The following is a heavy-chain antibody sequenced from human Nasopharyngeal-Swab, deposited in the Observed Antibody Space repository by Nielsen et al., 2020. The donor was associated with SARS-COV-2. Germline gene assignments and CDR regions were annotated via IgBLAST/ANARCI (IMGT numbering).Heavy chain of an antibody. CDR1: GGTFSTYG. V-gene: IGHV1-69*06. J-gene: IGHJ4*02. Sequence: SVKVSCKASGGTFSTYGISWVRQAPGQGLEWMGGIIPMFHRANYAQKFQGRVTMTEDTSTDTAYMELSSLGSEDTAVYYCATRFAYGGIYPPDYWGQGTLVTVSS. D-gene: IGHD4-23*01. CDR3: ATRFAYGGIYPPDY. CDR2: IIPMFHRA.